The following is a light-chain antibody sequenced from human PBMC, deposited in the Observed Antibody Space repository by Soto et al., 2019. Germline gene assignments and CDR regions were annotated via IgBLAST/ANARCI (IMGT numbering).Light chain of an antibody. CDR2: AAS. J-gene: IGKJ2*01. CDR1: QDISAY. V-gene: IGKV1-8*01. Sequence: IQMTQSPSTLSASVGDRVTITCRASQDISAYLAWYQQKPGKAPRLLIYAASTLQSGVPSRLSGSGSGTDFTLTISYLQSEDFAIYYCQQYHTYPYTFGQGTKVDIK. CDR3: QQYHTYPYT.